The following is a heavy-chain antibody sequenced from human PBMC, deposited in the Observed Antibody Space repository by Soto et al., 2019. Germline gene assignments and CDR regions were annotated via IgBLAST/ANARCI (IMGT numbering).Heavy chain of an antibody. CDR3: NRLRSSGSLWRKDWYFDL. D-gene: IGHD6-19*01. V-gene: IGHV3-73*02. CDR2: IRSKANSYAT. J-gene: IGHJ2*01. CDR1: GFTFSGSA. Sequence: EVQLVESGGGLVQPGGSLKLSCAASGFTFSGSAMHWVRQASGKGLEWVGRIRSKANSYATAYAASVKGRFTISRDDSKNSAYLQMNSLKTEDTAVYYCNRLRSSGSLWRKDWYFDLWCRGTLVTVSS.